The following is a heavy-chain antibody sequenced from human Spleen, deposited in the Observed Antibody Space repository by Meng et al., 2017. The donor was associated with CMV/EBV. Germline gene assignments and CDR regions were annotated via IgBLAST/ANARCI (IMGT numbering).Heavy chain of an antibody. CDR1: GFTFSSYW. J-gene: IGHJ4*02. D-gene: IGHD3-22*01. CDR3: AKGLSSGYYYGGFDY. V-gene: IGHV3-74*01. CDR2: INSDGSST. Sequence: ETLSLTCAASGFTFSSYWMHWVRQAPGKGLVWVSLINSDGSSTSYADSVKGRFTISRDNAKNTLYLQMNSLRAEDTAIYYCAKGLSSGYYYGGFDYWGQGTLVTVSS.